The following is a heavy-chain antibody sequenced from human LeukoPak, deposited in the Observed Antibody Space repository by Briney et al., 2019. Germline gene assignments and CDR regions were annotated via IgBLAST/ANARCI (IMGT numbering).Heavy chain of an antibody. Sequence: SETLSLTCTVSGYSISSGYYWGWIRQPPGKGLEWIGSIYHSGSTYYNPSLKSRVTISVDTSKNQFSLKLSSVTAADTAVYYCARDRGSGWYNDAFDIWGQGTMVTVSS. D-gene: IGHD6-19*01. CDR1: GYSISSGYY. J-gene: IGHJ3*02. V-gene: IGHV4-38-2*02. CDR2: IYHSGST. CDR3: ARDRGSGWYNDAFDI.